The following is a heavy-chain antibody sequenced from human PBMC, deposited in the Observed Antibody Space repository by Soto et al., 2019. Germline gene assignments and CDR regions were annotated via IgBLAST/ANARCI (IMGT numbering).Heavy chain of an antibody. V-gene: IGHV4-31*03. CDR1: GGSISSVGYY. Sequence: SETLSLTCTVSGGSISSVGYYWSWIRQHPGKGLEWIGYIYYSGSADYNPSLRSRVIISVDTSKNQFSLKLSSVTAADTAVYYCARAPQGGSGLANDVFDIWGQGTMVTVSS. J-gene: IGHJ3*02. CDR2: IYYSGSA. D-gene: IGHD1-26*01. CDR3: ARAPQGGSGLANDVFDI.